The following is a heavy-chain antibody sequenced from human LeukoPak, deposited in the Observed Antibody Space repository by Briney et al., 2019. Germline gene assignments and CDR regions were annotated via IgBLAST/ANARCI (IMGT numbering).Heavy chain of an antibody. D-gene: IGHD6-19*01. CDR3: AREREGIAVAIDY. V-gene: IGHV3-48*04. Sequence: PGGSLRLSCAASGFTFSSYSMNWVRQAPGKGLEWVSYISSSSSTIYYADSVKGRFTVSRDNAKNSLYLQMNSLRAEDTAVYYCAREREGIAVAIDYWGQGTLVTVSS. CDR2: ISSSSSTI. CDR1: GFTFSSYS. J-gene: IGHJ4*02.